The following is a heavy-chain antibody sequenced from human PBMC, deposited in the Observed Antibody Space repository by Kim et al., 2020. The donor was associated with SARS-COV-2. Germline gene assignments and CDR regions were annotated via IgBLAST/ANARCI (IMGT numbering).Heavy chain of an antibody. Sequence: GGSLRLSCAASGFTFSSYAMSWVRQAPGKGLEWVSAISGSGGSTYYADSVKGRFTISRDNSKNTLYLQMNSLRAEDTAVYYCAKVYHQGSRAVAEYYGMDVWGQGTTVTVSS. J-gene: IGHJ6*02. CDR1: GFTFSSYA. CDR2: ISGSGGST. D-gene: IGHD6-19*01. CDR3: AKVYHQGSRAVAEYYGMDV. V-gene: IGHV3-23*01.